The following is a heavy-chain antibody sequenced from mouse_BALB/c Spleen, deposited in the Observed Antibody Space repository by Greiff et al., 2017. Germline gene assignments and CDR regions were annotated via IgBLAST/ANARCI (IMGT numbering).Heavy chain of an antibody. Sequence: EVQLQQSGPSLVKPSQTLSLTCSVTGDSITSGYWNWFRKYPGNKLEYMGYIRYSGSTYYNPSLNSRLSITRDTTKNQYYLQLNSVTTEDAATYYCARSLYDCDGGGAMDYWGQGTSVTVSS. CDR1: GDSITSGY. J-gene: IGHJ4*01. CDR2: IRYSGST. D-gene: IGHD2-4*01. CDR3: ARSLYDCDGGGAMDY. V-gene: IGHV3-8*02.